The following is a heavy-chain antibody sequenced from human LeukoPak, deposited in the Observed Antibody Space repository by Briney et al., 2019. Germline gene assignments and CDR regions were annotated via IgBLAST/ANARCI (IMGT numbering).Heavy chain of an antibody. J-gene: IGHJ4*02. CDR3: ARDAIAVAGPFDY. CDR1: GFTFSDYW. Sequence: GGSLRLSCAASGFTFSDYWMTWVRQAPGKGPEWVANIREGGRKAYYVDSVMGRFTISRDNVKNSLYLQMSYLRAEDTAVYYCARDAIAVAGPFDYWGQGTLVTVSS. CDR2: IREGGRKA. V-gene: IGHV3-7*01. D-gene: IGHD6-19*01.